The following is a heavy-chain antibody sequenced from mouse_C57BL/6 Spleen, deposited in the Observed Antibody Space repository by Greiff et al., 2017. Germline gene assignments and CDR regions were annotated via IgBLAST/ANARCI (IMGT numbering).Heavy chain of an antibody. CDR2: ISGGGGNT. D-gene: IGHD2-10*01. CDR3: ARQGAYYGNYYYFDY. J-gene: IGHJ2*01. Sequence: DVQLVESGGGLVKPGGSLKLSCAASGFTFSSYTVSWVRQTPEKRLEWVATISGGGGNTYYPASVKGRFTISRDNAKNTLYLQMSSLRSEDTDWYDWARQGAYYGNYYYFDYWGQGTTLTVSS. CDR1: GFTFSSYT. V-gene: IGHV5-9*01.